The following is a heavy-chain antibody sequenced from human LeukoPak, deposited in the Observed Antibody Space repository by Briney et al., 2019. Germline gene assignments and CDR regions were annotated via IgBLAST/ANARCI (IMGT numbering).Heavy chain of an antibody. D-gene: IGHD3-22*01. CDR2: ISDSGGRK. CDR1: GITLSNYG. CDR3: AKRGVVIRVILVGFHKEAYYFDS. Sequence: PGGSLRLSCAVSGITLSNYGMSWVRQAPGKGLEWVAGISDSGGRKNYADSVKGRFTISRDSPKNTLHLQMNSLRAEDTAVYFCAKRGVVIRVILVGFHKEAYYFDSWGQGALVTVSS. V-gene: IGHV3-23*01. J-gene: IGHJ4*02.